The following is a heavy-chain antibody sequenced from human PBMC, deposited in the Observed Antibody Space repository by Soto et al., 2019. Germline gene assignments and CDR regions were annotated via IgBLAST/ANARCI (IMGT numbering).Heavy chain of an antibody. Sequence: GGSLRLSCAASGFTFANAWMSWVRQAPGKGLEWVGRVRSKADGGTTDYAAPVKGRFTISRDDSENTLYLQMNSLKIDDTAVYYCRRDWDYPVLWGQGTLVTVS. V-gene: IGHV3-15*01. CDR3: RRDWDYPVL. CDR1: GFTFANAW. J-gene: IGHJ4*02. D-gene: IGHD1-7*01. CDR2: VRSKADGGTT.